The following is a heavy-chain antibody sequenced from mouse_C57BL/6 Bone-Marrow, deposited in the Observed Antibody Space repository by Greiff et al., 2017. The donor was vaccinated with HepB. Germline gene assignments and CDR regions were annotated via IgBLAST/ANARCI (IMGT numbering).Heavy chain of an antibody. J-gene: IGHJ1*03. CDR3: TFGYFDV. CDR1: GFNIKDDY. Sequence: SGAELVRPGASVKLSCTASGFNIKDDYMHWVKQRPEQGLEWIGWIDPENGDTEYASKFQGKATITADTSSNTAYLQLSSLTSEDTAVYYCTFGYFDVWGTGTTVTVSS. V-gene: IGHV14-4*01. CDR2: IDPENGDT.